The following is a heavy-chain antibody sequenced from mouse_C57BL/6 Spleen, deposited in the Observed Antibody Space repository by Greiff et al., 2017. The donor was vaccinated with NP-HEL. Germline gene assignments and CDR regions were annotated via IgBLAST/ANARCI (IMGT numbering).Heavy chain of an antibody. CDR3: KRHEIYDGYPYYYAMDY. D-gene: IGHD2-3*01. Sequence: QVQLQQSGAELVRPGASVTLSCKASGYTFTDYEMHWVKQTPVHGLEWIGAIDPETGGTAYNQKFKGKAILTADKSSSTAYMELRSLTSEDSAVYYCKRHEIYDGYPYYYAMDYWGQGTSVTVSS. J-gene: IGHJ4*01. CDR1: GYTFTDYE. CDR2: IDPETGGT. V-gene: IGHV1-15*01.